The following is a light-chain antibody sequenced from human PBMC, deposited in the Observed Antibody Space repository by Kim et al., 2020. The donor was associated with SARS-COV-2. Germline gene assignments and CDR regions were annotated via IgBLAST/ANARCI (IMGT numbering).Light chain of an antibody. CDR1: AAQRGAGYD. Sequence: ATISDPGAAAQRGAGYDEALYQNLQGPATALPLYVNKNRPSGVPDRFSASKSGTSASLAITGLQAEDEADYYCQSYDSSRSGWVFRGGTQLTVL. CDR3: QSYDSSRSGWV. J-gene: IGLJ3*02. CDR2: VNK. V-gene: IGLV1-40*01.